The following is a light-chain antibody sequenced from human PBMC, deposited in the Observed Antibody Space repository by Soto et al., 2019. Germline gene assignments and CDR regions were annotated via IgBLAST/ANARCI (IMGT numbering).Light chain of an antibody. CDR2: DTV. CDR3: LLYYNAVRV. J-gene: IGLJ3*02. Sequence: QAVVTQEPSLTVSPGGTVTLTCGSSTGPVTGGHYPYWFQQKPGQAPKILISDTVNRASWTPVRFLGSLLGGKAALTLSGAQPEDEADYYCLLYYNAVRVFGGGTKLTVL. CDR1: TGPVTGGHY. V-gene: IGLV7-46*01.